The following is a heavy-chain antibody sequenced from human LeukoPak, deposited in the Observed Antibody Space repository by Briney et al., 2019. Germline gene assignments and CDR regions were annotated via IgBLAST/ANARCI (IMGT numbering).Heavy chain of an antibody. Sequence: ASVKVSCKASGGTFSSYAISWVRQAPGQGLEWMGGIIPIFGTANYAQKFQGRVTITADESTSTAYMELSSLRSEDTAVYYCARAYGGYVAELDYWGQGTLVTVSS. CDR1: GGTFSSYA. CDR2: IIPIFGTA. D-gene: IGHD4-17*01. V-gene: IGHV1-69*13. CDR3: ARAYGGYVAELDY. J-gene: IGHJ4*02.